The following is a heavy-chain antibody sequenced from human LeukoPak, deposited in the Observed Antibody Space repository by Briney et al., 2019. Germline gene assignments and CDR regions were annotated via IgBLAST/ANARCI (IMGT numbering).Heavy chain of an antibody. CDR3: ASTNSYRAQGAFDI. CDR2: ISSSSSTI. CDR1: GLTFSSYS. Sequence: GGSLRLSCAASGLTFSSYSMNWVRQAPGKGLEWVSYISSSSSTIYYADSVKGRFTISRDNAKNSLYLQMNSLRAEDTAVYYCASTNSYRAQGAFDIWGQGTMVTVSS. V-gene: IGHV3-48*01. J-gene: IGHJ3*02. D-gene: IGHD5-18*01.